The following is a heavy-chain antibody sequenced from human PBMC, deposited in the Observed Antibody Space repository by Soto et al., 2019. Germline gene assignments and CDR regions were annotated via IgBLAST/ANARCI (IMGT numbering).Heavy chain of an antibody. Sequence: QVQLVQSGAEVKKPGASVKVSCKASGYTFTGYYMHWVRQAPGQGLEWMGWINPNSGGTNYAQKFQGWVTMTRDTSISTAYMELSRLRSDDTAVYYCARDGTGIVGATSIGWFGPWGQGTLVTVSS. CDR2: INPNSGGT. CDR1: GYTFTGYY. CDR3: ARDGTGIVGATSIGWFGP. D-gene: IGHD1-26*01. J-gene: IGHJ5*02. V-gene: IGHV1-2*04.